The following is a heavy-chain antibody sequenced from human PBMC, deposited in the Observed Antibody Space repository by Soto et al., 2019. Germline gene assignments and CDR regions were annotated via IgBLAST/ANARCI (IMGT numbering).Heavy chain of an antibody. J-gene: IGHJ4*02. CDR3: ARTTHYYDSSGWGGVFDY. Sequence: ASVKVSCKASGYTFTSYAMHWVRQAPGQRLEWMGWINAGNGNTKYSQKFQGRVTITRDTSASTAYMELSSLRSEDTAVYYCARTTHYYDSSGWGGVFDYWGQGTLVTVSS. CDR1: GYTFTSYA. D-gene: IGHD3-22*01. V-gene: IGHV1-3*01. CDR2: INAGNGNT.